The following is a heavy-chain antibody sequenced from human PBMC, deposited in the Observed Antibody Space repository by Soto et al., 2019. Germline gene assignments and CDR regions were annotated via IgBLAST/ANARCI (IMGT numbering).Heavy chain of an antibody. Sequence: SETLSLTCAVSGYSISSGYYWGWIRQPPGKGLEWIGSIYHSRSTYYNPSLKSRVTISVDTAKNQFSLRLTSVTATDTAVYYCARAHYDTHFPHDSWGQGTLVTVSS. CDR3: ARAHYDTHFPHDS. J-gene: IGHJ5*01. V-gene: IGHV4-38-2*01. CDR1: GYSISSGYY. D-gene: IGHD3-22*01. CDR2: IYHSRST.